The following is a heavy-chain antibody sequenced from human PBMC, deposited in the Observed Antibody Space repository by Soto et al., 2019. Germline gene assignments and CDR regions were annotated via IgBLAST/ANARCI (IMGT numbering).Heavy chain of an antibody. D-gene: IGHD3-22*01. CDR3: AGHSSGVPGYYYGMDV. V-gene: IGHV1-69*13. CDR2: ITPIFDTA. CDR1: GGTFSSYA. J-gene: IGHJ6*02. Sequence: SVKLSCKASGGTFSSYAISWVRQAPGQGLEWMGGITPIFDTADYAQKFQGRVTITADESTNTAYMELSSLRSEDTAVYYCAGHSSGVPGYYYGMDVWGQGTTVTVSS.